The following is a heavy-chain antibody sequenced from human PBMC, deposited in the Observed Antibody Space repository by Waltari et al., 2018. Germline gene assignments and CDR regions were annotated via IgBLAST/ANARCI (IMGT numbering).Heavy chain of an antibody. CDR2: ISHDATVA. CDR1: GSTSCNSA. CDR3: ARDPTVGHPDYFDY. J-gene: IGHJ4*02. V-gene: IGHV3-30*04. D-gene: IGHD4-4*01. Sequence: QVHLVESGGGVVQPGRSLSLSRAASGSTSCNSALHWVRQAPGKGLEWVAGISHDATVAYYADSVKGRLTISRDNPENTLYLQMNSLRGEDTAVYYCARDPTVGHPDYFDYWGQGTLVTVSS.